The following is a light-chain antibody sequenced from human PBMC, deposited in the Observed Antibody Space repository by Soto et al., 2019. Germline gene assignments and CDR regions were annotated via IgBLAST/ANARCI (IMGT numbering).Light chain of an antibody. V-gene: IGKV3-15*01. J-gene: IGKJ5*01. CDR1: QRVSNN. CDR3: QQYDNWPPH. Sequence: EIVMTQSPATLSVSPGERATLSCRASQRVSNNLAWYQQRPGRSPRLLIYATSTRATGIPARFSGSGSGTEFTLTISSLQSEDFAVYYCQQYDNWPPHFGQGTRLEIK. CDR2: ATS.